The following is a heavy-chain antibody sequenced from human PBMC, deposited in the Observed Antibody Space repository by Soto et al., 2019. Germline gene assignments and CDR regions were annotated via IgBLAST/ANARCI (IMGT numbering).Heavy chain of an antibody. CDR1: GFTFSSYA. Sequence: GGSLRLSCAASGFTFSSYAMSWVRQAPGKGLEWVSAISGSGGSTYYADSVKGRFTISRDNSKNTLYLQMNSLRAEDTAVYYCAKDLGDSRSWYRVYWGQGNLVTVSS. V-gene: IGHV3-23*01. CDR2: ISGSGGST. CDR3: AKDLGDSRSWYRVY. D-gene: IGHD6-13*01. J-gene: IGHJ4*02.